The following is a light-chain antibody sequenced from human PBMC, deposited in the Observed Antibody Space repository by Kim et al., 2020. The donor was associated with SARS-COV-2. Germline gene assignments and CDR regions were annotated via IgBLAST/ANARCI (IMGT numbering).Light chain of an antibody. CDR1: ESISSNN. Sequence: SPGERATRACRASESISSNNLAWYQQKPGQAPRLLIYGASSRATGIPDRFSGSGSGTDFTITISRLEPEDFAVYYCQQYGTSPFTFGPGTKVDIK. CDR3: QQYGTSPFT. J-gene: IGKJ3*01. CDR2: GAS. V-gene: IGKV3-20*01.